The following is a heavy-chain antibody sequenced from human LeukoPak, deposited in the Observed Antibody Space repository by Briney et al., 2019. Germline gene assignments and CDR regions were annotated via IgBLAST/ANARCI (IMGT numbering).Heavy chain of an antibody. Sequence: ASVKVSCKASGYTFTSYGISWVRQAPGQGLEWMGWISAYNGNTNYAQKLQGRVTTTTDTSTSTAYMELRSLRSDDTAVYYCASVGDSSSYTYYYYMDVWGKGTTVTVSS. V-gene: IGHV1-18*01. J-gene: IGHJ6*03. CDR2: ISAYNGNT. CDR3: ASVGDSSSYTYYYYMDV. D-gene: IGHD6-6*01. CDR1: GYTFTSYG.